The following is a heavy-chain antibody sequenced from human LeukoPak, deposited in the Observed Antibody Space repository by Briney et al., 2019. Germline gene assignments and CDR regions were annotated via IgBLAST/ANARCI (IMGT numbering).Heavy chain of an antibody. J-gene: IGHJ4*02. V-gene: IGHV4-30-4*01. CDR3: AREGDYGRYFDY. CDR1: GGSISSGDYS. Sequence: PSQTLSLTCTVSGGSISSGDYSWSWIRQPPGKGLEWIGYIYYSGSTYYNPSLKSRVTISVDTSKNQFSLKLSSVTAADTAVYYCAREGDYGRYFDYWGQGTLVTVSS. CDR2: IYYSGST. D-gene: IGHD4-17*01.